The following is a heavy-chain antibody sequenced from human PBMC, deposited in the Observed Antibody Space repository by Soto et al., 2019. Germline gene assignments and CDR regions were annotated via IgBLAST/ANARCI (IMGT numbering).Heavy chain of an antibody. CDR2: IRYSVNI. J-gene: IGHJ5*02. CDR1: GGSISSADYY. V-gene: IGHV4-30-4*08. CDR3: ARGRITMVRGRNWFDP. Sequence: SETLSLTCTVSGGSISSADYYWNWIRQPPGKGLEWIGYIRYSVNIYYSPSLESRISISVDTSKNQFSLKLSSVTAADTAVYYFARGRITMVRGRNWFDPWGQGTLVTVSS. D-gene: IGHD3-10*01.